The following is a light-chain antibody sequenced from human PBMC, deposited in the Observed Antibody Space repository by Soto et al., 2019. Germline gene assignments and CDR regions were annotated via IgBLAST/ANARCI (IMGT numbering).Light chain of an antibody. J-gene: IGKJ3*01. CDR3: QQYGSSPLT. V-gene: IGKV3-20*01. CDR1: QSVSNNY. Sequence: EIVLTQSPGTLSLSPGERGILSCRASQSVSNNYLAWYQPKPGQAPRLLIYGAYTRVTGIPDRFSGSGSGTDFTLTISRLEPEDFAVYYCQQYGSSPLTFGPGTKVDIK. CDR2: GAY.